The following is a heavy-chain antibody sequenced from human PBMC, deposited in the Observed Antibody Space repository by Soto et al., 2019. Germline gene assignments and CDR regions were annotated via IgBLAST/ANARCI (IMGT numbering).Heavy chain of an antibody. V-gene: IGHV3-30*04. J-gene: IGHJ4*02. CDR3: AKHHDPAEMVRGVIDY. CDR1: GFTFSSYA. CDR2: ISYDGSNK. Sequence: GGSLRLSCAASGFTFSSYAMHWVRQAPGKGLEWVAVISYDGSNKYYADSVKGRFTISRDNSKNTLYLQMNSLSAEDTVVNDWAKHHDPAEMVRGVIDYWGQGTLVTVSS. D-gene: IGHD3-10*01.